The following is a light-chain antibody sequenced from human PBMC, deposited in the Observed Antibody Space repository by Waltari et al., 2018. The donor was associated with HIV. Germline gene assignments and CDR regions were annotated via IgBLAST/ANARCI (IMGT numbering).Light chain of an antibody. CDR1: QSISTW. CDR3: QHYNTYQGT. V-gene: IGKV1-5*03. J-gene: IGKJ1*01. CDR2: KAS. Sequence: DLQMTQSPSTLSASVGDRVTITCRASQSISTWLAWYQQKPGKAPKLLIYKASSLESGVPSRFSGSGSGTEFTLTISGLQPGDFATYYCQHYNTYQGTFGQGTKVEIK.